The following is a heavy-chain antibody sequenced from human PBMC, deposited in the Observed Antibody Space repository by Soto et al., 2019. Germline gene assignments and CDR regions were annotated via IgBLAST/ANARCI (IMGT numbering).Heavy chain of an antibody. Sequence: SETLSLTCAVYGGSFSGYYWSWIRQPPGKGLEWIGEINHSGSTNYNPSLKSRVTISVDTSKNQFSLKLSSVTAADTAVYYCARLPKGTVKGRYFDYWGQGTLVTVSS. CDR1: GGSFSGYY. D-gene: IGHD4-17*01. J-gene: IGHJ4*02. V-gene: IGHV4-34*01. CDR3: ARLPKGTVKGRYFDY. CDR2: INHSGST.